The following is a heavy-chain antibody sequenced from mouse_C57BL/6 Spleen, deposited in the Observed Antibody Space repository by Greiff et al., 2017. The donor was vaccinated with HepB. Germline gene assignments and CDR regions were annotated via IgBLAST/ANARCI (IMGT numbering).Heavy chain of an antibody. D-gene: IGHD2-3*01. CDR2: ISSGGDYI. J-gene: IGHJ3*01. CDR1: GFTFSSYA. V-gene: IGHV5-9-1*02. CDR3: TRDGVYDGYYAWFAY. Sequence: EVHLVESGEGLVKPGGSLKLSCAASGFTFSSYAMSWVRQTPEKRLEWVAYISSGGDYIYYADTVKGRFTISRDNARNTLYLQMSSLKSEDTAMYYCTRDGVYDGYYAWFAYWGQGTLVTVSA.